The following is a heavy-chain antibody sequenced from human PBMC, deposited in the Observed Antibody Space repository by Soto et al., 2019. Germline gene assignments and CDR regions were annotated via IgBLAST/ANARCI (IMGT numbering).Heavy chain of an antibody. CDR3: AKAYSSSWPNAFDI. CDR1: GGSISSGDYP. D-gene: IGHD6-13*01. V-gene: IGHV4-30-2*01. Sequence: SETLSLTCAVSGGSISSGDYPWSWIRQPPGKGLEWIGYIYHTGSTYYNPSLKSRVTISVDRSKNQFSLRLSSVTAADTAIYYCAKAYSSSWPNAFDIWGQGTMVTV. CDR2: IYHTGST. J-gene: IGHJ3*02.